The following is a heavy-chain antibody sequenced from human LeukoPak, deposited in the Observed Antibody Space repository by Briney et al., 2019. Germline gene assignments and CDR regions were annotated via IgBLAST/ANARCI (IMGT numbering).Heavy chain of an antibody. D-gene: IGHD2-15*01. Sequence: VRSLRLSCAASGFTFDTHGMHWVRQAPGEGLEWVAGIMHDGGIKYYSHSVKGRFTISRDNSKNTLYLQMNSLRAEDTAVYYCVRISCTGSRCKPYSYYDMDVWGQGTTVTVSS. V-gene: IGHV3-33*01. CDR1: GFTFDTHG. J-gene: IGHJ6*02. CDR3: VRISCTGSRCKPYSYYDMDV. CDR2: IMHDGGIK.